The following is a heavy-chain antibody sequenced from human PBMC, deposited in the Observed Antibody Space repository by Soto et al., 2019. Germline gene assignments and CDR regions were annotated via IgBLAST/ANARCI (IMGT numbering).Heavy chain of an antibody. V-gene: IGHV1-18*04. Sequence: ASVKVSCKTSGYTFSNYAINWVRQAPGQGLEWMGWISSYNSYNGDTKYARMLQDRLTMTIDTSTATAYIELRSLRSDDTAVYHSPRSELDRGEVGYYGMDVWGKGTTVTVSS. D-gene: IGHD3-16*01. J-gene: IGHJ6*04. CDR2: ISSYNSYNGDT. CDR3: PRSELDRGEVGYYGMDV. CDR1: GYTFSNYA.